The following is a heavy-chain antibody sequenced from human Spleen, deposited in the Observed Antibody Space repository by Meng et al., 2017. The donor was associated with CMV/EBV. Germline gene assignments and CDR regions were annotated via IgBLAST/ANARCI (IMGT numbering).Heavy chain of an antibody. CDR3: ARDSYGGNSLVFDY. V-gene: IGHV3-48*04. J-gene: IGHJ4*02. D-gene: IGHD4-23*01. CDR1: GFTFNIYD. Sequence: GESLKISCAVSGFTFNIYDMNWVRQAPGKGLEWVSHISGSSSSIYYADSVKGRFTISRDNAKNSLYLQMNSLRAEDTAVYYCARDSYGGNSLVFDYWGQGTLVTVSS. CDR2: ISGSSSSI.